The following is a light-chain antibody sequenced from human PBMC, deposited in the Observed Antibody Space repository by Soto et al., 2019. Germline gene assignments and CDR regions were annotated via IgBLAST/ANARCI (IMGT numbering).Light chain of an antibody. J-gene: IGKJ1*01. CDR2: GAS. CDR3: QQYNNWPPWT. V-gene: IGKV3-15*01. Sequence: EIVMTQSPATLSVSPGERATLSCRASQSVSSNLAWYQQKPGQAPRLLIYGASTRATGIPARFSGSGSGTEFTLTISGMQSEEFAVYYCQQYNNWPPWTFGQWTKVEIK. CDR1: QSVSSN.